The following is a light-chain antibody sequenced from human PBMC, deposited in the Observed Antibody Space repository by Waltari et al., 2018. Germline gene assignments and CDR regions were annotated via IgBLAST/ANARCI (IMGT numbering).Light chain of an antibody. Sequence: QSFLTQPPSASGTPGQRITIPRSGRSPNIGSSYVNWYPQLPGTAPNLVIYNKKQRPSGVPDRFSGSKYGTSASLTISGLQSEDEADYYCAGWDGTLNGYVFGAATKVTVL. CDR3: AGWDGTLNGYV. CDR1: SPNIGSSY. CDR2: NKK. V-gene: IGLV1-44*01. J-gene: IGLJ1*01.